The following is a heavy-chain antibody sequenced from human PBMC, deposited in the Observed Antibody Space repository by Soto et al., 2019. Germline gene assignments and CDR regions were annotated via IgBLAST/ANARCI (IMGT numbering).Heavy chain of an antibody. CDR3: ARIVVVVAATFFDY. D-gene: IGHD2-15*01. J-gene: IGHJ4*02. V-gene: IGHV4-4*02. Sequence: SETLSLTCAFSGCSISSSNWWSWVRQPPGKGLEWIGEIYHSGSTNYNPSLKSRVTISVDKSKNQFSLKLSSVTAADTAVYYCARIVVVVAATFFDYWGQGTLVT. CDR1: GCSISSSNW. CDR2: IYHSGST.